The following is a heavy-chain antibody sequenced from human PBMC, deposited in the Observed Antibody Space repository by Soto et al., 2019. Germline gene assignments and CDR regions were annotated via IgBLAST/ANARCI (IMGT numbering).Heavy chain of an antibody. CDR2: IYPGDSDT. CDR1: GYSFTSYW. D-gene: IGHD2-2*01. J-gene: IGHJ3*02. Sequence: GVSLKISCKGSGYSFTSYWIGWVRQMPGKGLEWMGIIYPGDSDTRYSPSFQGQVTISADKSISTAYLQWSSLKASDTAMYYCARLPGVPAAMPINYYGDYGGQSAFDIWGQGTMVTVSS. CDR3: ARLPGVPAAMPINYYGDYGGQSAFDI. V-gene: IGHV5-51*01.